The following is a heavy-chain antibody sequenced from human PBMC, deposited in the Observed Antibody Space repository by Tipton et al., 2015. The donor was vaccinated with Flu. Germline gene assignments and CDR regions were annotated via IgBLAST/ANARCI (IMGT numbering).Heavy chain of an antibody. J-gene: IGHJ4*02. CDR2: ISSSGSTI. D-gene: IGHD3-10*01. CDR3: ARDLSHRPSTFGELSTGTGYYFDY. CDR1: GFTFSSYE. V-gene: IGHV3-48*03. Sequence: SLRLSCAASGFTFSSYEMNWVRQAPGKGLEWVSYISSSGSTIYYADSVKGRFTISRDNAKNSLYLQMNSLRAEDTAVYYCARDLSHRPSTFGELSTGTGYYFDYWGQGTLVTVSS.